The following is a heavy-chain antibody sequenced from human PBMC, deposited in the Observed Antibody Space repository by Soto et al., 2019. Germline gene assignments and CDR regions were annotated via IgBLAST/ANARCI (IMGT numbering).Heavy chain of an antibody. V-gene: IGHV1-3*01. CDR1: GYTFTSYA. Sequence: ASVKVSCKASGYTFTSYAMHWVRQAPGQRLEWMGWINAGNGNTKYSQKFQGRVTITRDTSASTAYMELSSLRSEDTAVYYCARGFLYDSSERDNWFDPWGQGTLVTVSS. D-gene: IGHD3-22*01. CDR3: ARGFLYDSSERDNWFDP. J-gene: IGHJ5*02. CDR2: INAGNGNT.